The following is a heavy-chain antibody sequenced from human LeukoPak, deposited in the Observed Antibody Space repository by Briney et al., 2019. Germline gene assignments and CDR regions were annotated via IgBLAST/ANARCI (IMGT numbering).Heavy chain of an antibody. V-gene: IGHV3-53*01. Sequence: GGSLRLSCAASGFTVSRYYISWVRQAPGKGLEWVSVFYSGGSTYYADSVKGRFTISRDNSKNTLYLQMNSLRAEDTAVYYCARGDSVVTAAYWGQGTLVTVSS. CDR1: GFTVSRYY. CDR2: FYSGGST. CDR3: ARGDSVVTAAY. J-gene: IGHJ4*02. D-gene: IGHD2-21*02.